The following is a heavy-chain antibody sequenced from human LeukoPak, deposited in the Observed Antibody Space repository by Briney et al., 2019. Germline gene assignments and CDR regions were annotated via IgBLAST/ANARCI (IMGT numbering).Heavy chain of an antibody. Sequence: PGGSLRLSCAASGFTFSTYWMTWVRQAPGKGLEWVANIKQDGSEKYFVDSVKGRFTISRDNAKNSLYLQMNSLRAEDTAVYYCARGGYSYQPVEMALNNWFDPWGQGTLVTVSS. V-gene: IGHV3-7*01. D-gene: IGHD5-18*01. CDR3: ARGGYSYQPVEMALNNWFDP. J-gene: IGHJ5*02. CDR1: GFTFSTYW. CDR2: IKQDGSEK.